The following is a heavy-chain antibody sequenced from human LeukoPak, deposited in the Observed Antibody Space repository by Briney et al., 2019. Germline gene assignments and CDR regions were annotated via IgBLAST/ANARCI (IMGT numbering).Heavy chain of an antibody. CDR1: GYTFTGYY. CDR2: INPNSGGT. Sequence: GASVKVSCKASGYTFTGYYMHWVRQAPGQGLEGMGRINPNSGGTNYAQKFQGRVTMTRDTSISTAYMELSRLRSDDTAVYYCARDQYDILTGYYNWGQGTLVTVSS. V-gene: IGHV1-2*06. CDR3: ARDQYDILTGYYN. J-gene: IGHJ4*02. D-gene: IGHD3-9*01.